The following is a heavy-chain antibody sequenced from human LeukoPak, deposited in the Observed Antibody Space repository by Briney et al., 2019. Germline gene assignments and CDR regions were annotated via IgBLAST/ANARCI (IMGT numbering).Heavy chain of an antibody. V-gene: IGHV3-21*01. D-gene: IGHD3-22*01. Sequence: GGSLRLSCAASGFTFSSYSMNWVRQAPGKGLEWVSSISSSSSYTYYADSVKGRFTISRDNAKNSLYLQMNSLRAEDTAVYYCARELPAGGKEYYYDSSGYYRDYWGQGTLVTVSS. J-gene: IGHJ4*02. CDR2: ISSSSSYT. CDR1: GFTFSSYS. CDR3: ARELPAGGKEYYYDSSGYYRDY.